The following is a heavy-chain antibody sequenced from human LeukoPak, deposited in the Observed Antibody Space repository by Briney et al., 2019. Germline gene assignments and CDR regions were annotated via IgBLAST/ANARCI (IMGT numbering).Heavy chain of an antibody. CDR2: ISSSSSHT. V-gene: IGHV3-11*05. CDR3: ARGGGYYYDSSDYYREEYFQH. D-gene: IGHD3-22*01. CDR1: GFNFNHYY. J-gene: IGHJ1*01. Sequence: TGGSLRLSCAASGFNFNHYYMTWIRQAPGKGLEWVSYISSSSSHTNYADSVKGRFTISRDTAKNSLYLHMNSLRAEDTAVYYCARGGGYYYDSSDYYREEYFQHWGQGTLVTVSS.